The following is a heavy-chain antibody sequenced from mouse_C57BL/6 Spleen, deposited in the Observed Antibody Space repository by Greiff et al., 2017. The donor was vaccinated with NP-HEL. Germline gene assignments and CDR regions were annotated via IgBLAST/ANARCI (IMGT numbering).Heavy chain of an antibody. V-gene: IGHV1-22*01. CDR3: ARRTPSGYGSCAY. Sequence: EVQLQQSGPELVKPGASVKMSCKASGYTFTDYNMHWVKQSHGKSLEWIGYINPNNGGTSYNQKFKGKATLTVNKSSSTAYMELRSLTSEDSAVYYCARRTPSGYGSCAYWGQGTLVTVSA. CDR1: GYTFTDYN. J-gene: IGHJ3*01. CDR2: INPNNGGT. D-gene: IGHD3-1*01.